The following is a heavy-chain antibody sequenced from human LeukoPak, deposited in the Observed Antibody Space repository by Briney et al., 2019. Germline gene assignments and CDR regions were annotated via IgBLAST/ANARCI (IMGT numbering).Heavy chain of an antibody. CDR3: ASRIYGSGSYYKNNWFDP. J-gene: IGHJ5*02. D-gene: IGHD3-10*01. V-gene: IGHV4-30-2*01. CDR2: IYHSGST. CDR1: GGSISSGGYS. Sequence: SETLSLTCAVSGGSISSGGYSWSWIRQPPGKGLEWIGYIYHSGSTYYNPSLKSRVTISVDTSKNQFSLKLSSVTAADTAVYYCASRIYGSGSYYKNNWFDPWGQGTLVTVSS.